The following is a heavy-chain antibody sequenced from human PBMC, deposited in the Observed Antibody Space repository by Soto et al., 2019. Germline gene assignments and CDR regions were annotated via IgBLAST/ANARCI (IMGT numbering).Heavy chain of an antibody. V-gene: IGHV3-21*01. CDR1: GCTFSSYS. J-gene: IGHJ4*02. Sequence: GGSLRLSCAASGCTFSSYSMNLVRQAPGKGLEWVSSISSSSSYIYYADSVKGRFTISRDNAKNSLYLQMNSLRAEDTAVYYCARDLSQQLVLYCFDYWGRGTLVAVSS. CDR2: ISSSSSYI. D-gene: IGHD6-13*01. CDR3: ARDLSQQLVLYCFDY.